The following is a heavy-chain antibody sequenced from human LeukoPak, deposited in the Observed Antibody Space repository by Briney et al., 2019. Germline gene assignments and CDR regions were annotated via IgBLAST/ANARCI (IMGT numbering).Heavy chain of an antibody. D-gene: IGHD6-19*01. CDR1: GGSFSGYY. Sequence: SETLSLTCAVYGGSFSGYYWSWNRQPPGKGLEWIGEINHSGSTNYNPSLKSRVTISVDTSKNQFSLKLSSVTAADTAVYYCARLKVAVAGTTDDYWGQGTLVTVSS. V-gene: IGHV4-34*01. J-gene: IGHJ4*02. CDR2: INHSGST. CDR3: ARLKVAVAGTTDDY.